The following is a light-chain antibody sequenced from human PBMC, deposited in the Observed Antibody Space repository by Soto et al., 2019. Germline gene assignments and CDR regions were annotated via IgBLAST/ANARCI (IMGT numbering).Light chain of an antibody. CDR2: GPA. CDR1: QSIPSNY. Sequence: IVMTQSPGTLSLSPGEKATLSCRASQSIPSNYLAWYQQKPGQTPRLLIYGPACRDTGIPYRFSGSGSGTDFTLTISRLEPEDFAVYYCQQFRRSPYAFGHGTKLDF. V-gene: IGKV3-20*01. CDR3: QQFRRSPYA. J-gene: IGKJ3*01.